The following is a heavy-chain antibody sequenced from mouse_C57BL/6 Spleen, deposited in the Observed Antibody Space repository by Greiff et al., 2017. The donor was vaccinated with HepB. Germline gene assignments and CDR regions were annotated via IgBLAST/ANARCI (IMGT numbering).Heavy chain of an antibody. CDR1: GFTFSSYG. D-gene: IGHD2-1*01. V-gene: IGHV5-6*01. J-gene: IGHJ1*03. Sequence: EVHLVESGGDLVKPGGSLKLSCAASGFTFSSYGMSWVRQTPDKRLEWVATISSGGSYTYYPDSVKGRFTISRDNAKNTLYLQMSSLKSEDTAMYYCARHEDYGNYFWYFDVWGTGTTVTVSS. CDR2: ISSGGSYT. CDR3: ARHEDYGNYFWYFDV.